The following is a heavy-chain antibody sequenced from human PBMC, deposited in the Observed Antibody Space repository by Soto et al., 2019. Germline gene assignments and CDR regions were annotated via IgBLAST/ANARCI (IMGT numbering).Heavy chain of an antibody. D-gene: IGHD3-10*01. J-gene: IGHJ5*02. Sequence: ASVKVSCKASGYTFTGYYMRWVRQAPGQGLEWMGWINPNSGGTNYAQKFQGRVTMTRDTSISTAYMELSRLRSDDTAVYYCARDNTMVRGVINWFDPWGQGTLVTVSS. CDR1: GYTFTGYY. CDR2: INPNSGGT. V-gene: IGHV1-2*02. CDR3: ARDNTMVRGVINWFDP.